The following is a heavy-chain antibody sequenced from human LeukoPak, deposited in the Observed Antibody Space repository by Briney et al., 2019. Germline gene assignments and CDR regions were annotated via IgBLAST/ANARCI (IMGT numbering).Heavy chain of an antibody. CDR2: INPNSGGT. J-gene: IGHJ6*02. Sequence: ASVKVSCKASGYTFTSYDINWVRQAPGQGLEWMGWINPNSGGTNYAQKFQGWVTMTRDTSISTAYMELSRLRSDDTAVYYCARGMDSSGWYRYYYYYGMDVWGQGTTVTVSS. V-gene: IGHV1-2*04. D-gene: IGHD6-19*01. CDR3: ARGMDSSGWYRYYYYYGMDV. CDR1: GYTFTSYD.